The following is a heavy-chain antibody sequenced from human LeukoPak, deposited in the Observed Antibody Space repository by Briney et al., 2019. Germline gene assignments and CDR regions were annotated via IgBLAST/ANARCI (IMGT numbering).Heavy chain of an antibody. V-gene: IGHV4-4*07. CDR1: GGSISSYY. D-gene: IGHD6-6*01. CDR2: IYTSGST. Sequence: SSETLSLTCTVSGGSISSYYWSWIRQPAGKGLEWIGRIYTSGSTNYNPSLKSRVTISVDTSKNQFSLKLSSVTAADTAVYYCAKGDSSSRSYWYFDLWGRGTLVTVSS. CDR3: AKGDSSSRSYWYFDL. J-gene: IGHJ2*01.